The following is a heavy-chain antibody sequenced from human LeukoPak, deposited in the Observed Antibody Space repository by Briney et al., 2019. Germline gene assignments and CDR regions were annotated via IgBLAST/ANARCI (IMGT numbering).Heavy chain of an antibody. D-gene: IGHD2-21*02. CDR2: NSSNGGST. V-gene: IGHV3-64D*09. Sequence: GGSLRLSCEASGFTFGSYAMHWVRQAPGKGLEYVSANSSNGGSTYYADSVKGRFTISRDNSKNTLYLQMSSLRAEDTAVYYCVKGVTRMGNYYYGMDVWGQGTTVTVSS. CDR1: GFTFGSYA. CDR3: VKGVTRMGNYYYGMDV. J-gene: IGHJ6*02.